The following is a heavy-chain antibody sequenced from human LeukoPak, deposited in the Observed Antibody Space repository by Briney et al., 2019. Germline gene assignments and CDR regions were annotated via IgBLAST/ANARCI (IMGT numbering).Heavy chain of an antibody. V-gene: IGHV1-69*13. CDR2: IIPIFGTA. J-gene: IGHJ6*02. D-gene: IGHD2-15*01. CDR1: GGTFSSYA. CDR3: ARDPLVVVAATYYYYYGMDV. Sequence: SVKVSCKASGGTFSSYAISWVRQAPGQGLEWMGGIIPIFGTANYAQKFQGRVTITADESTSTAYMELRSLRSDDTAVYYCARDPLVVVAATYYYYYGMDVWGQGTTVTVSS.